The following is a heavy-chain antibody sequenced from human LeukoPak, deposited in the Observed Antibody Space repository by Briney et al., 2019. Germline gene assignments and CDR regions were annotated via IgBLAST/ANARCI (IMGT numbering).Heavy chain of an antibody. CDR1: GGSLSSGGYY. D-gene: IGHD2-21*02. CDR2: IYYSGST. Sequence: SETLSLTCTVSGGSLSSGGYYWSWIRQHPGKGLEWIGYIYYSGSTYYNPSLKSRVTISVDTSKNQFSLKLSSVTAADTAVYYCASANCGGDCYVDYWGQGTLVTVSS. CDR3: ASANCGGDCYVDY. J-gene: IGHJ4*02. V-gene: IGHV4-31*03.